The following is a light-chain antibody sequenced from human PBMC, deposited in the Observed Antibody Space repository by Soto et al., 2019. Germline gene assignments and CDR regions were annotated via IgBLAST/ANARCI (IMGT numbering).Light chain of an antibody. CDR3: QQYDSLPPT. Sequence: DIQMTQSPSSLSAFVGDSITITCQASQDIKNYLNWYQHKPGKAPKLLIYDAFKSDTGVPSRFSGSGSGTDFTFTISSLQPVDIATYFCQQYDSLPPTFGGGTRVDI. V-gene: IGKV1-33*01. J-gene: IGKJ4*01. CDR1: QDIKNY. CDR2: DAF.